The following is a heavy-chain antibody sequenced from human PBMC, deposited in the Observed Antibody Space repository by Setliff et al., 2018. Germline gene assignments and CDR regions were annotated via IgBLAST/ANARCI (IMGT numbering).Heavy chain of an antibody. CDR1: GFSFSGSA. V-gene: IGHV3-73*01. D-gene: IGHD6-19*01. J-gene: IGHJ4*02. CDR2: IRGRTDNYAT. CDR3: TRDLIPGIAVAGTVGCCAY. Sequence: GGSLRLSCAASGFSFSGSAVYWVRQASVKGLEWIGRIRGRTDNYATAYAVSVRGRFTISRDDSKNTAYLQMNSLKTEDTAVYYCTRDLIPGIAVAGTVGCCAYWGQGTLVTV.